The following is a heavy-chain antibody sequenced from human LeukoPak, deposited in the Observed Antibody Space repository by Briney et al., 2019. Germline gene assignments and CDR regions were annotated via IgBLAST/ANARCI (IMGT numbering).Heavy chain of an antibody. CDR2: IRYDGSNK. V-gene: IGHV3-30*02. J-gene: IGHJ6*03. CDR3: AKDRNSHSSSFRYYYYYMDV. CDR1: GFTFSSYG. D-gene: IGHD6-13*01. Sequence: GGSLRLSCAASGFTFSSYGMHWVRQAPGKGLEWVAFIRYDGSNKYYADSVKGRFTISRDNSKNTLYLQMNSLRAEDTAVYYCAKDRNSHSSSFRYYYYYMDVWGKGTTVTVSS.